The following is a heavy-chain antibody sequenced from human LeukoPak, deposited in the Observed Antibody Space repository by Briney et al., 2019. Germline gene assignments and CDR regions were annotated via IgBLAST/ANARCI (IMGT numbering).Heavy chain of an antibody. D-gene: IGHD5-24*01. CDR2: IYYSGST. CDR1: GGSISSYY. Sequence: KTSETLSLTCTVSGGSISSYYWSWIRQPPGKGLEWIGYIYYSGSTNYNPSLKSRVTISVDTSKNQFSLKLSSVTAADTAVYYCARDMGYNLYYYYGMDVWGQGTTVTVSS. J-gene: IGHJ6*02. V-gene: IGHV4-59*12. CDR3: ARDMGYNLYYYYGMDV.